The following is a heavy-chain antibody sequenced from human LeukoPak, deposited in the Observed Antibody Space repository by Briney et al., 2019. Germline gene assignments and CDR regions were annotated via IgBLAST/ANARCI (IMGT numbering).Heavy chain of an antibody. D-gene: IGHD3-16*01. CDR1: GFTFNDYA. Sequence: PGGSLRLSCAASGFTFNDYAMYWVRQAPGKGLEGVANIKQDGSEKYYVDSVKGRFTISRDNAKNSLYLQMNSLRAEDTAVYYCARDMGAIGYYYYYYMDVWGKGTTVTVSS. J-gene: IGHJ6*03. CDR2: IKQDGSEK. V-gene: IGHV3-7*01. CDR3: ARDMGAIGYYYYYYMDV.